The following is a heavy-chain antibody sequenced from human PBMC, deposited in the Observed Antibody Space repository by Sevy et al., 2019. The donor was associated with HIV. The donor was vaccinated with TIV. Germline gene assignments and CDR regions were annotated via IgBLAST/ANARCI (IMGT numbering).Heavy chain of an antibody. J-gene: IGHJ4*02. CDR3: AGPILSYNRGWSYYYS. D-gene: IGHD6-19*01. CDR2: INYSGST. V-gene: IGHV4-39*01. Sequence: SETLSLTCTVSGASISSSGYYWGWIRQPPGKGLEWIASINYSGSTFYNPSLRSRVTISSDTSKNQFSLKLNSVTAADTAIYYCAGPILSYNRGWSYYYSWGQGTVVTVSS. CDR1: GASISSSGYY.